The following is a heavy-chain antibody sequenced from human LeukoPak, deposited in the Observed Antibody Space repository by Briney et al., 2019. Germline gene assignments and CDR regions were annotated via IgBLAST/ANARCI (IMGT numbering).Heavy chain of an antibody. Sequence: GGSLRLSCAASGFTFSNAWMNWVRQAPGKGLEWVAVISYDGSNKYYADSVKGRFTISRDNSKNTLYLQMNSLRAEDTAVYYCAREHSSSWYSYNWFDPWGQGTLVTVSS. CDR3: AREHSSSWYSYNWFDP. J-gene: IGHJ5*02. CDR1: GFTFSNAW. V-gene: IGHV3-30-3*01. CDR2: ISYDGSNK. D-gene: IGHD6-13*01.